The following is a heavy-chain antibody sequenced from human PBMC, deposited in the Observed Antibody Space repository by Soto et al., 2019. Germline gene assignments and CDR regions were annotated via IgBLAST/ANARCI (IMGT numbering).Heavy chain of an antibody. V-gene: IGHV3-48*02. J-gene: IGHJ5*02. CDR2: ISASGDAI. CDR3: ARLYSTSSVNRWFDP. D-gene: IGHD6-6*01. Sequence: EVQLVESGGGMVHPGGSLRLSCAASGFTFSTYSMNWVRQAPGKGLEGISFISASGDAIYYAESVRGRFTISRDNAESSLYLQVNSLRDEDTAVYYCARLYSTSSVNRWFDPWGQGTLVTVSS. CDR1: GFTFSTYS.